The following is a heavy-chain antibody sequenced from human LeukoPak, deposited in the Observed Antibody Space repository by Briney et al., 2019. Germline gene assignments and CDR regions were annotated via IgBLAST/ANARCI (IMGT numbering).Heavy chain of an antibody. J-gene: IGHJ4*02. V-gene: IGHV1-2*02. CDR2: INPNSGAT. CDR3: ARPYTYYYDRSGYDPFYFDY. CDR1: GCSFTGYY. D-gene: IGHD3-22*01. Sequence: GASVKVSCKASGCSFTGYYMHWVRQAPGQGLEWMGWINPNSGATNYAQNFQGRVTMTRDTSINTAYMELNRLRSDDTAVYYCARPYTYYYDRSGYDPFYFDYWGQGTLVTVSS.